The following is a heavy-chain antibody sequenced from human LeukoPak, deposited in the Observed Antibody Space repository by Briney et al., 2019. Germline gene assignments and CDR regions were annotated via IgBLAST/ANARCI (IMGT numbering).Heavy chain of an antibody. J-gene: IGHJ5*01. Sequence: VASVKVSCKASGYTFTSYGISWVRQAPGQGLEWMGWINTNTGDPTYAQDFTGRFVFSVDTSVSTAYLQISSLKAEDTAVYYCARAYQPLGGLSFPDSWGQGTLVTVSS. V-gene: IGHV7-4-1*02. D-gene: IGHD3-16*02. CDR2: INTNTGDP. CDR3: ARAYQPLGGLSFPDS. CDR1: GYTFTSYG.